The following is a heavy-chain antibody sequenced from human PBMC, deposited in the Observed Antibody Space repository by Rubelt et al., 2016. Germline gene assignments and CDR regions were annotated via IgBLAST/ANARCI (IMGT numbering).Heavy chain of an antibody. D-gene: IGHD3-10*01. Sequence: QVQLVQSGAEVKKPGASVKVSCKASGYTFTSYGISWVRQAPGQGLEWMGGIIPIFGTANYAQKFQGRVTITADESTSTAYMELSSLRSEDTAVYYCARFMVRGVIDYWGQGTLVTVSS. V-gene: IGHV1-69*13. CDR1: GYTFTSYG. J-gene: IGHJ4*02. CDR3: ARFMVRGVIDY. CDR2: IIPIFGTA.